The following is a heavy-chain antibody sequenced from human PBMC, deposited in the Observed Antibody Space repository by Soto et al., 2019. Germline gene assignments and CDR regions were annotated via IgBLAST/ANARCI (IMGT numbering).Heavy chain of an antibody. J-gene: IGHJ6*01. D-gene: IGHD2-8*01. CDR3: ARDRGEEIVLMVYAPYYYYGMEV. Sequence: ASVKVSCKASGYTFTSYGISWVRQAPGQGLEWMGWISAYNGNTNYAQKLHGRVTMTTDTSTSTAYMELRSLRSDDTAVYYCARDRGEEIVLMVYAPYYYYGMEVWGQGTTVTVSS. CDR1: GYTFTSYG. CDR2: ISAYNGNT. V-gene: IGHV1-18*01.